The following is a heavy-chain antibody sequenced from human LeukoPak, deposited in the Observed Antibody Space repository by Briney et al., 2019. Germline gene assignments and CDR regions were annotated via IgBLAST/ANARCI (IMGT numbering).Heavy chain of an antibody. CDR1: GGSIDSPNW. J-gene: IGHJ3*02. D-gene: IGHD2-21*01. Sequence: PSETLSLTCVVSGGSIDSPNWWSWVRQPPGKGLEWIGEIYHSESTNYKPSLQSRGTISVDKSKNQFSLKLSSVTAADTAVYYCARHMGALDAFDIWGQGTMVTVSS. CDR3: ARHMGALDAFDI. V-gene: IGHV4-4*02. CDR2: IYHSEST.